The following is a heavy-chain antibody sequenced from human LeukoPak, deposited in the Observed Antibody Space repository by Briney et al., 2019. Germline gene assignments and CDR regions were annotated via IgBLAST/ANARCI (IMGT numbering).Heavy chain of an antibody. CDR2: ISAYNGNT. Sequence: ASVKVSCKASGYTFTGYYMHWVRQAPGQGLEWMGWISAYNGNTNYAQKLQGRVTMTTDTSTSTAYMELRSLRSDDTAVYYCARDDYMTTYYFDYWGQGTLVTVSS. D-gene: IGHD3-10*01. V-gene: IGHV1-18*04. CDR3: ARDDYMTTYYFDY. CDR1: GYTFTGYY. J-gene: IGHJ4*02.